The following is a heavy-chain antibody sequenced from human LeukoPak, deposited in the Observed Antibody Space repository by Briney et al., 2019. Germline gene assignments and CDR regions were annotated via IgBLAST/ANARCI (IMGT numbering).Heavy chain of an antibody. D-gene: IGHD1-14*01. Sequence: ASVKVSCKASGYTFTDYYIHWVQQAPGKGPEWMGRVDPEDGETKYSEKFQGRVTITAETSTDTAFMELSRLRSEDTAVYYCVTAVTGAAFDLWGQGTKVTVSS. CDR2: VDPEDGET. V-gene: IGHV1-69-2*01. J-gene: IGHJ3*01. CDR1: GYTFTDYY. CDR3: VTAVTGAAFDL.